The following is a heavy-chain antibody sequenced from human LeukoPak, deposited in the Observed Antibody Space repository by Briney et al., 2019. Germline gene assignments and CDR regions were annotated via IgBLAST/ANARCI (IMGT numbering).Heavy chain of an antibody. D-gene: IGHD5-18*01. CDR1: GDSVSSNSAA. Sequence: SQTLSLTCVISGDSVSSNSAAWHWLRQSPSRGLEWLGRTYYRSKWYNDYAVSVKSRITITPDTSKNQFSLHLNSVTPEDTAVYYCAGYSYGVRPYWGQGTLVTVSS. V-gene: IGHV6-1*01. CDR3: AGYSYGVRPY. CDR2: TYYRSKWYN. J-gene: IGHJ4*02.